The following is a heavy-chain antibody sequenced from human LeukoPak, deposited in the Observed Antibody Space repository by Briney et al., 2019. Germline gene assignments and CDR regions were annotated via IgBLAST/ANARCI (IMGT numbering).Heavy chain of an antibody. CDR1: GFTFSSYG. D-gene: IGHD3-10*01. Sequence: GGSLRLSCAASGFTFSSYGMHWVRQAPGKGLEWVAFIRYDGSNKYYADSVKGRFTISRDNSKNTLSLQMNSLRAEDTAVYYCAREKYGSGSYYPFDYWGQGTLVTVSS. CDR2: IRYDGSNK. V-gene: IGHV3-30*02. J-gene: IGHJ4*02. CDR3: AREKYGSGSYYPFDY.